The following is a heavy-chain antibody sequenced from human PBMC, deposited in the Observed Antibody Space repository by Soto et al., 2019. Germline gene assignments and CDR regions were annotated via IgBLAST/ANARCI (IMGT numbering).Heavy chain of an antibody. V-gene: IGHV5-51*01. J-gene: IGHJ4*02. CDR1: GYTFSNFW. CDR3: ARSPRSSPYFDS. CDR2: IYPGDHET. Sequence: GESLKISCQSSGYTFSNFWIGWVRQLPGKGLEWMGIIYPGDHETRYSPSFHGKVTISADRSINTAYLQWNSLEASDTAFYFCARSPRSSPYFDSWGQGALVTVSS. D-gene: IGHD6-13*01.